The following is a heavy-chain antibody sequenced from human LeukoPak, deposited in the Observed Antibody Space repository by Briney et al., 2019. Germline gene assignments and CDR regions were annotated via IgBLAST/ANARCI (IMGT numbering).Heavy chain of an antibody. CDR1: GGTFSSYA. CDR3: ARAYYESSAYRHAVYFDY. Sequence: ASVKVSCKASGGTFSSYAISRVRQAPGQGLEWMGGIIPIFGTANYAQKFQGRVTMTKDTSTNTVYMHLSSLSSDDTAVYYCARAYYESSAYRHAVYFDYWGQGTLVTVSS. D-gene: IGHD3-22*01. J-gene: IGHJ4*02. V-gene: IGHV1-69*05. CDR2: IIPIFGTA.